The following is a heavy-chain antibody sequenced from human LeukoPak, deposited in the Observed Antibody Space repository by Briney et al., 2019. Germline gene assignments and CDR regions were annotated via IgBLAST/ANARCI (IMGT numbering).Heavy chain of an antibody. D-gene: IGHD1-26*01. V-gene: IGHV3-66*01. Sequence: PGGSLRLSCAASGFTFDDYGMSWVRQAPGKGLEWVSVIYSGGSTYYADSVKGRFTISRDNSKNTLYLQMNSLRAEDTAVYYCARDPSNSGSYYFDYWGQGTLVTVSS. CDR1: GFTFDDYG. CDR3: ARDPSNSGSYYFDY. CDR2: IYSGGST. J-gene: IGHJ4*02.